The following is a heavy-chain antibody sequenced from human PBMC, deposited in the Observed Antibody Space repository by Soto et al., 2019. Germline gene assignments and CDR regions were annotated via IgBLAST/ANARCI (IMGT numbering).Heavy chain of an antibody. J-gene: IGHJ6*02. D-gene: IGHD5-18*01. V-gene: IGHV3-30*18. CDR2: ISYDGSNK. CDR3: AKEAGYSYGYEYYYGMDV. Sequence: PGGSLRLSCAASGFTFSSYGMHWVRQAPGKGLEWVAVISYDGSNKYYADSVKGRFTISRDNSKNTLYLQMNSLRAEDTAVYYCAKEAGYSYGYEYYYGMDVWGQGTTVTVSS. CDR1: GFTFSSYG.